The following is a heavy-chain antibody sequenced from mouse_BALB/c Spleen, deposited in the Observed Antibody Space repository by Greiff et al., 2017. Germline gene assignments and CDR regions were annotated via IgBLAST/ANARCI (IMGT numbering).Heavy chain of an antibody. Sequence: DVMLVESGGGLVQPGGSRKLSCAASGFTFSSFGMHWVRQAPEKGLEWVAYISSGSSTIYYADTVKGRFTISRDNPKNTLFLQMTSLRSEDTAMYYCARDGNYPYAMDYWGQGTSVTVSS. V-gene: IGHV5-17*02. CDR1: GFTFSSFG. CDR2: ISSGSSTI. CDR3: ARDGNYPYAMDY. D-gene: IGHD2-1*01. J-gene: IGHJ4*01.